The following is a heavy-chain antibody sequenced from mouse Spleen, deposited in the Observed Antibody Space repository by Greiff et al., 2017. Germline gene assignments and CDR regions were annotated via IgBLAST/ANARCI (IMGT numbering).Heavy chain of an antibody. V-gene: IGHV5-6*01. Sequence: EVMLVESGGDLVKPGGSLKLSCAASGFTFSSYGMSWVRQTPDKRLEWVATISSGGSYTYYPDSVKGRFTISRDNAKNTLYLQMSSLKSEDTAMYYCARGDYGSISWFAYWGQGTLVTVSA. CDR2: ISSGGSYT. CDR1: GFTFSSYG. J-gene: IGHJ3*01. CDR3: ARGDYGSISWFAY. D-gene: IGHD1-1*01.